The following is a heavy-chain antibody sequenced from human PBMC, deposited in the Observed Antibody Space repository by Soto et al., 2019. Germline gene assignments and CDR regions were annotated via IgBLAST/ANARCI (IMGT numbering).Heavy chain of an antibody. V-gene: IGHV3-15*07. J-gene: IGHJ4*01. Sequence: GGSLRLSCAASGFTFSNAWINWVRQAPGKGLEWVGRVKSKNDGGTTDLAAPVKGRFAISRDDSKNMVYLEMNSLQTEYTAIYYCTTDSYITSIIVRFDYWGHGTLVTVSS. CDR3: TTDSYITSIIVRFDY. D-gene: IGHD3-22*01. CDR2: VKSKNDGGTT. CDR1: GFTFSNAW.